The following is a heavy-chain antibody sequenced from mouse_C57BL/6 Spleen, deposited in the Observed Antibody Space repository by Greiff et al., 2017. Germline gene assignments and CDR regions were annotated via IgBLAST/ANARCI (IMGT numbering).Heavy chain of an antibody. J-gene: IGHJ4*01. CDR1: GYSITSGYY. Sequence: EVKLQESGPGLVKPSQSLSLTCSVTGYSITSGYYWNWIRQFPGNKLEWMGYISYDGSNNYNPSLKNRISITRDTSKNQFFLKLNSVTTEDTATYYCASPRGYDAMDYWGQGTSVTVSS. CDR2: ISYDGSN. V-gene: IGHV3-6*01. CDR3: ASPRGYDAMDY.